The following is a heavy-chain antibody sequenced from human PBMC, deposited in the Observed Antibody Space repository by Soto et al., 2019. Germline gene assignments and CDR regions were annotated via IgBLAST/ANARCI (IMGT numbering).Heavy chain of an antibody. CDR2: ISGSGDRT. V-gene: IGHV3-23*01. CDR1: GFTFSNYA. CDR3: ANWVEGTMVYFDY. Sequence: VQLLESGGGLVQPGGSLRLSCAASGFTFSNYAMTWARQAPGKGLEWVSSISGSGDRTYYADSVKGRFTISRDNSKSTLYLQMNSLRAEDTAVYYCANWVEGTMVYFDYWGQGTLVTVSS. J-gene: IGHJ4*02. D-gene: IGHD2-8*01.